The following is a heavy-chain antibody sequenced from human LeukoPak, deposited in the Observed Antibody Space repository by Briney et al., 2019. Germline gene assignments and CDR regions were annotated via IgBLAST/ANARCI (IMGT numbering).Heavy chain of an antibody. J-gene: IGHJ4*02. D-gene: IGHD3-22*01. V-gene: IGHV3-21*01. CDR3: ARDALSITMIVVPNFDY. Sequence: GGSLRLSCEASGFTFRSYSMNWVRQAPGKGLEWVSSISSSSSYIYYADSVKGRFTISRDNAKNSLYLQMNSLRGEDTAVYYCARDALSITMIVVPNFDYWGQGTLVTVSS. CDR1: GFTFRSYS. CDR2: ISSSSSYI.